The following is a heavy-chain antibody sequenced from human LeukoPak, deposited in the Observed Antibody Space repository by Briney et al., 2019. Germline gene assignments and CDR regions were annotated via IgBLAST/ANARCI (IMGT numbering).Heavy chain of an antibody. V-gene: IGHV3-48*04. J-gene: IGHJ4*02. CDR1: GFTFRNYS. CDR3: ASLEGDILTSYFTHVFDY. Sequence: GGSLRLSCAASGFTFRNYSINWVRQAPGQGLEWVSYISSSSDTIYYADSVKGRFTISRDNAKNSLYLQMNSLRAEDTAVYYCASLEGDILTSYFTHVFDYWGQGTLVTVSS. D-gene: IGHD3-9*01. CDR2: ISSSSDTI.